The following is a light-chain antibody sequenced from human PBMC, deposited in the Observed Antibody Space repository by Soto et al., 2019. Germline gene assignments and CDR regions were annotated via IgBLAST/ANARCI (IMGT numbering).Light chain of an antibody. CDR3: QQANTFPIT. Sequence: DIVTITCRASQNISSWLAWYQQKPGKSPKLLIYAASTLQSGVPSRFSGRGSGIDFTLTINSLHPEDFATYFCQQANTFPITFGQGTRLEIK. CDR1: QNISSW. CDR2: AAS. J-gene: IGKJ5*01. V-gene: IGKV1D-12*01.